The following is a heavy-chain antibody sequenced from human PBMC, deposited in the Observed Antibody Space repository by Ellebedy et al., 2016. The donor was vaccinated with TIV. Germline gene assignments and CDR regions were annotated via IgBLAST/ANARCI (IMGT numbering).Heavy chain of an antibody. CDR1: GFSFSSYA. CDR2: ICSGVDYT. J-gene: IGHJ3*01. CDR3: AKMTRATGYGLHAFDL. D-gene: IGHD5-12*01. V-gene: IGHV3-23*01. Sequence: GESLKISCAASGFSFSSYAMSWVRQAPGKGLEWVSTICSGVDYTYYGDSVKGRFTISRDNSRNTLSLQMTSLRAEDTALYYCAKMTRATGYGLHAFDLWGQGTMVTVSS.